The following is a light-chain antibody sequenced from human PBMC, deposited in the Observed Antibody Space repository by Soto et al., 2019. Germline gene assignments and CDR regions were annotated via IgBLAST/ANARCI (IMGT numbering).Light chain of an antibody. CDR2: DAS. J-gene: IGKJ3*01. Sequence: EIVLTQSPATLSLSPGERATLSCRASQSVSSYLAWYQQKPGQAPRLLNYDASNRATGIPARFSGSGSGTDFTLTISSLEPEDFTVYYCQQRSNWPLTFGPGTKLDIK. V-gene: IGKV3-11*01. CDR1: QSVSSY. CDR3: QQRSNWPLT.